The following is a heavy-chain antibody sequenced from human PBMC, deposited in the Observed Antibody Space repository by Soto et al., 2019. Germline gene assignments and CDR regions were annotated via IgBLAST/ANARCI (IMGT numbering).Heavy chain of an antibody. CDR3: GPNPGGGGY. CDR1: GFTVSNNY. Sequence: EVQLVESGGGLIQPGGSLRLSCAVSGFTVSNNYMSWVRQAPGKGLEGVSVIYSGGYTAYGDSVKGRFTISRDNSKHHLNPKKTGLRADAPAVFSWGPNPGGGGYWGQGTLVTVSS. J-gene: IGHJ4*02. V-gene: IGHV3-53*01. CDR2: IYSGGYT. D-gene: IGHD3-16*01.